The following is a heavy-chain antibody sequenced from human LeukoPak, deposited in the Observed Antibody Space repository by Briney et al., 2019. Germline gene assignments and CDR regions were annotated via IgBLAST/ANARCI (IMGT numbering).Heavy chain of an antibody. J-gene: IGHJ4*02. Sequence: ASETLSLTLTSSGISITAYTGNWIRQSPGKGLEWIGYISSSGRTDYTPSLKTRVTISLDTYKNQSSLILSSLTAADTAVYYCARGYYEPFESWGPGTLVTVSS. CDR2: ISSSGRT. CDR1: GISITAYT. V-gene: IGHV4-59*01. CDR3: ARGYYEPFES. D-gene: IGHD3-22*01.